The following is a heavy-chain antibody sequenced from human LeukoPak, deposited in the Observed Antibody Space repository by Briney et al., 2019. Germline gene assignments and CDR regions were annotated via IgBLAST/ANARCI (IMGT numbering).Heavy chain of an antibody. Sequence: SETLSLTCTVSGGSVSSGSYYWSWIRQPPGKGLEWIGYIYYSGSTNYNPSLKSRVTISVDTSKNQFSLKLSSVTAADTAVYYCARVGTGDGDYYFDYWGQGTLVTVSS. CDR2: IYYSGST. V-gene: IGHV4-61*01. CDR1: GGSVSSGSYY. J-gene: IGHJ4*02. CDR3: ARVGTGDGDYYFDY. D-gene: IGHD4-17*01.